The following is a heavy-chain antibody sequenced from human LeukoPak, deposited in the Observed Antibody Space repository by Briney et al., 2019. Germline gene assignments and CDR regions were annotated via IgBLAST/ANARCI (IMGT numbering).Heavy chain of an antibody. D-gene: IGHD3-22*01. CDR2: IYRSGSA. Sequence: SETLSLTCNVSGYSINSGYYWGWIRQPPGKGLEWIGSIYRSGSAYYNPSLKSRVTISVDTSRNHFSLKLTSVTAADMAVYHCARGSGYYEGSDYYNWFDPWGQGTLVTVSS. CDR3: ARGSGYYEGSDYYNWFDP. V-gene: IGHV4-38-2*02. J-gene: IGHJ5*02. CDR1: GYSINSGYY.